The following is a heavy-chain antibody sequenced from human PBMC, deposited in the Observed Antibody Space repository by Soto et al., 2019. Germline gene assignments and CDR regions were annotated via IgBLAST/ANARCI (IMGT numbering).Heavy chain of an antibody. J-gene: IGHJ4*02. D-gene: IGHD4-17*01. CDR2: ISHTGRT. CDR3: ARDDTTGPFDF. V-gene: IGHV4-59*01. Sequence: SETLSLTCSVSTGSMRTYYWTWIRQSPGKGLEWIGQISHTGRTKYNPSLESRVTISVDTSRKQFSLKLTSVTAADTALYYCARDDTTGPFDFWGKGTLVTVSS. CDR1: TGSMRTYY.